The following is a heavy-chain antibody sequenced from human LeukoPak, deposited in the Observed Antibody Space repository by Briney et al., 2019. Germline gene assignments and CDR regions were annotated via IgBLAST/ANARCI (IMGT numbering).Heavy chain of an antibody. CDR2: IFYSGST. CDR1: GGSISSSTYY. Sequence: SETLSLTCTVSGGSISSSTYYWAWIRQPPGKGLEWVGNIFYSGSTYYNPSLKSRVTISVDTSKNQFSLKLTSVTAADTAVYYCARVSSSWPRYYFDYWGQGTLVTVSS. CDR3: ARVSSSWPRYYFDY. J-gene: IGHJ4*02. V-gene: IGHV4-39*07. D-gene: IGHD6-13*01.